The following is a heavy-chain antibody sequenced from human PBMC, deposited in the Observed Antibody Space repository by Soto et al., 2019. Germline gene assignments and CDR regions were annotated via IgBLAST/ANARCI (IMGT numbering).Heavy chain of an antibody. J-gene: IGHJ4*02. V-gene: IGHV4-61*01. CDR2: IYYSGST. CDR3: ARYGDYLLYYFDY. CDR1: GGSVSSGSYY. D-gene: IGHD4-17*01. Sequence: SETLSLTCTVSGGSVSSGSYYWSWIRQPPGKGLEWIGYIYYSGSTNYNPSLKSRVTISVDTSKNQFSLKLSSVTAADMAVYYCARYGDYLLYYFDYWGQGTLVTVSS.